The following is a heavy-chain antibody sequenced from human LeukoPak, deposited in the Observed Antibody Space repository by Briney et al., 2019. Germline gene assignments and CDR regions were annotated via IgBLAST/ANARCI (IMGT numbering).Heavy chain of an antibody. J-gene: IGHJ4*01. CDR1: GGAITSSTYY. D-gene: IGHD5-12*01. CDR3: ARQPGGYSGPFDY. V-gene: IGHV4-39*01. CDR2: VYYSGST. Sequence: PSETLSLTCSVSGGAITSSTYYWGCIRPPPGKGLEWVTCVYYSGSTYYNPSLESRVTMSVDTSQNQFSLNLSSVAAADTAVYYCARQPGGYSGPFDYWGQGTLVTVSS.